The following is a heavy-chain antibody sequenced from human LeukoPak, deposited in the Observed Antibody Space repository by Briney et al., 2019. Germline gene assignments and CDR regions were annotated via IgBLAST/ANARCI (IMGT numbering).Heavy chain of an antibody. J-gene: IGHJ6*02. CDR2: IKQDGSQK. CDR1: GFTFSSYW. Sequence: GGSLRLSCAASGFTFSSYWMSWVRQAPGKGLEWVANIKQDGSQKYYVDSVKGRFSISRDNAKNTLYLQMNSLRAEDTAVYYCARDYGRSRDYGMDVWGQGTTVTVSS. D-gene: IGHD3-10*01. V-gene: IGHV3-7*01. CDR3: ARDYGRSRDYGMDV.